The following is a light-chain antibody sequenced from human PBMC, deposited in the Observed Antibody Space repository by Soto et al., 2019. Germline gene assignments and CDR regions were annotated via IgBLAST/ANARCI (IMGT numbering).Light chain of an antibody. CDR2: EGS. CDR1: SSDVGSYNL. J-gene: IGLJ2*01. CDR3: CSYAGSSTLV. V-gene: IGLV2-23*01. Sequence: QSPLTQPASVSGSPGQSITISCTGTSSDVGSYNLVSWYQQHPGKAPKLMIYEGSKRPSGVSNRFSGSKSGNTASLTISGLQAEDEADYYCCSYAGSSTLVFGGGTQLTVL.